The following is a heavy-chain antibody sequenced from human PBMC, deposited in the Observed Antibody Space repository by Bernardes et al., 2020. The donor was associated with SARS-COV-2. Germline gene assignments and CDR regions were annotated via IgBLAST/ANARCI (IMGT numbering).Heavy chain of an antibody. CDR3: ATIPRPDDGFDI. CDR2: IWYDGINK. V-gene: IGHV3-33*01. CDR1: GFTFSTYG. Sequence: GGSLTLSCSASGFTFSTYGMHWVRQAPGKGLEWVAVIWYDGINKDYADSVKGRFTISRDNSKNTLYLQMNNLRAEDTAVYFCATIPRPDDGFDIWGQGTMVTVSS. J-gene: IGHJ3*02.